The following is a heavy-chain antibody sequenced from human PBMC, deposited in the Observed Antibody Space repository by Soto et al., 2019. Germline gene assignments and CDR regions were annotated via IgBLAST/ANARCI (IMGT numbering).Heavy chain of an antibody. CDR3: ARIPVDTYMINWFDP. J-gene: IGHJ5*02. CDR2: IYYSGST. V-gene: IGHV4-59*01. CDR1: GGSISSYY. D-gene: IGHD5-18*01. Sequence: SETLSLTCTVSGGSISSYYWSCIRQPPGKGLEWIGYIYYSGSTNYNPSLKSRVSISLDTSKNQFSLRLTSVTAADTAVYYCARIPVDTYMINWFDPWGQGTLVTVSS.